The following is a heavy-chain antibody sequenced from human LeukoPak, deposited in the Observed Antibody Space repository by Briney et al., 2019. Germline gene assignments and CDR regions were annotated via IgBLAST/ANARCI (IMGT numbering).Heavy chain of an antibody. D-gene: IGHD3-10*01. Sequence: GGSLRLSCAASGFTVSSNYMSWVRQAPGKGLEWVSVIYSGGSTYYADSVKGRFTISRDNSKNTLYLQMNSLRAEDTAVYYCARDRMVRGVIGSEGFDYWGQGTLVTVS. J-gene: IGHJ4*02. CDR2: IYSGGST. V-gene: IGHV3-66*01. CDR1: GFTVSSNY. CDR3: ARDRMVRGVIGSEGFDY.